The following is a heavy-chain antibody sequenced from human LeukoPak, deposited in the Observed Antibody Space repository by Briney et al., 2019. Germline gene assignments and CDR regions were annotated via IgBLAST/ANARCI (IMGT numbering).Heavy chain of an antibody. Sequence: SETLSLTCAVSGGSIGSYYWSWIRQPPGKGLEWIGYIHDSGSTKYNPSLKSRVTMSVDTSRNHLSLKLSSVTAADTAVYYCARGGSRYYYDSSGYYYDYYYGMDVWGQGTTVTVSS. CDR1: GGSIGSYY. J-gene: IGHJ6*02. D-gene: IGHD3-22*01. CDR2: IHDSGST. V-gene: IGHV4-59*01. CDR3: ARGGSRYYYDSSGYYYDYYYGMDV.